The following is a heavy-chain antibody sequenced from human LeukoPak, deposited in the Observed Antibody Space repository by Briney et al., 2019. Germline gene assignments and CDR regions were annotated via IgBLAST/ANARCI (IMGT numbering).Heavy chain of an antibody. CDR3: ARGVAPMQMAVMGGLDN. CDR1: GYTLTELS. V-gene: IGHV1-24*01. J-gene: IGHJ4*02. D-gene: IGHD2-2*01. Sequence: GASVKVSCKVSGYTLTELSMHWVRQAPGKGLEWMGGFDPEDGETIYAQKFQGRVTMTRDTSTSTVYMELSSLRSEDTAVYYCARGVAPMQMAVMGGLDNWGQGTLVTVSS. CDR2: FDPEDGET.